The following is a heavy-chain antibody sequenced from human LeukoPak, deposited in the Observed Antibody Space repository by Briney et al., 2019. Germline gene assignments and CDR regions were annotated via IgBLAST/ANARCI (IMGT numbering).Heavy chain of an antibody. D-gene: IGHD3-16*02. CDR1: GFTFGDYA. CDR3: TRVAYDYVWGSYRYTGGKNYYFDY. J-gene: IGHJ4*02. Sequence: GGSLRLSCTASGFTFGDYAMSWVRQAPGKGLEWVGFIRSKAYGGTTEYAASVKGRFTISRDDSKSIAYLQMNSLKTEDTAVYYCTRVAYDYVWGSYRYTGGKNYYFDYWGQGTLVTVSS. V-gene: IGHV3-49*04. CDR2: IRSKAYGGTT.